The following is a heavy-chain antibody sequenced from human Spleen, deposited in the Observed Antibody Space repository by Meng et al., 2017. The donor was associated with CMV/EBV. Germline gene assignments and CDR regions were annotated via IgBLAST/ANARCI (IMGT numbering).Heavy chain of an antibody. V-gene: IGHV3-33*06. D-gene: IGHD4-17*01. CDR2: IWYDGSNK. Sequence: GESLKISCAASGFTFNDFYMTWIRQAPGKGLEWGALIWYDGSNKYYADSVKGRFTISRDNSKNTLYLQMNSLRAEDTALYYCAKDLHYGDPPQTLAGYYYGMDVWGQGTTVTVSS. J-gene: IGHJ6*02. CDR3: AKDLHYGDPPQTLAGYYYGMDV. CDR1: GFTFNDFY.